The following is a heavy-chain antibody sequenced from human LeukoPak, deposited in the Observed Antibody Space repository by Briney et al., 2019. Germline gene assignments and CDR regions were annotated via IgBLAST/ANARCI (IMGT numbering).Heavy chain of an antibody. D-gene: IGHD3-22*01. V-gene: IGHV1-2*02. CDR2: INPNSGGT. J-gene: IGHJ4*02. Sequence: ASVKVSCKASGYTFIGYYMHWVRQAPGQGLEWMGWINPNSGGTNYAQKFQGRVTMTRDTSISTAYMELSRLRSDDTAVYYCARGTRPTVVVIKVSLGYWGQGTLVTVSS. CDR1: GYTFIGYY. CDR3: ARGTRPTVVVIKVSLGY.